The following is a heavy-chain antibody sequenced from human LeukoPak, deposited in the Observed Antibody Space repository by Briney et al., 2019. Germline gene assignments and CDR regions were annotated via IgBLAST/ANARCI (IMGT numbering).Heavy chain of an antibody. CDR1: GYTFTDYS. CDR2: INPNSGDT. CDR3: ARDAIAAAGAGA. Sequence: GASVKVSCKASGYTFTDYSMHWVRQAPGQGLEWMGWINPNSGDTDYAQKFQGRVTMTRDTSICTAYLEVSRLTSDDTAVYFCARDAIAAAGAGAWGQGTLVTVSS. D-gene: IGHD6-13*01. V-gene: IGHV1-2*02. J-gene: IGHJ4*02.